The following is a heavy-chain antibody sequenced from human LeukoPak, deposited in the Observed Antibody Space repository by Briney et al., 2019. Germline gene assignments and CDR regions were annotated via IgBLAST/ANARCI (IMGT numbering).Heavy chain of an antibody. J-gene: IGHJ4*02. D-gene: IGHD3-22*01. CDR2: ISGRGGST. Sequence: PGGSLRLSCAASGFTFSNYAMSWVRQAPGKGLEWVSTISGRGGSTNSADSVKGRLTISRDNSKNTLYLQINSLRAEDTAIYYCAKGLTVRDPYYFDYWGQGTLVTVSS. CDR1: GFTFSNYA. CDR3: AKGLTVRDPYYFDY. V-gene: IGHV3-23*01.